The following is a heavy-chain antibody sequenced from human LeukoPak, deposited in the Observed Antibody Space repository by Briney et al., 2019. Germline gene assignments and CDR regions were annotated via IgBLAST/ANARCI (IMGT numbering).Heavy chain of an antibody. J-gene: IGHJ6*03. CDR2: IKKDGSEK. Sequence: GGSLRLSCAASGFTFSRYWMSWVRQAPGKGLEWVANIKKDGSEKYYVDSVKGRFTISRDNAKNSLYLQMNSLRAEDTAVYYCVRVEDYYDRSGYPYYYYYMDVWGKGTTVTVSS. V-gene: IGHV3-7*01. CDR3: VRVEDYYDRSGYPYYYYYMDV. D-gene: IGHD3-22*01. CDR1: GFTFSRYW.